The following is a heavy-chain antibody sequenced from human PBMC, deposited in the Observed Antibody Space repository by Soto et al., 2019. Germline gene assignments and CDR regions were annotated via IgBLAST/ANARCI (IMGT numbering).Heavy chain of an antibody. CDR1: GGSISSGDYY. J-gene: IGHJ6*02. V-gene: IGHV4-30-4*01. D-gene: IGHD3-10*01. Sequence: PSETLSLTCTVSGGSISSGDYYWSWIRQPPGKGLEWIGYIYYSGSTYYNPSLKSRVTISVDTSKNQFSLKLSSMTAADTAVYYCARVGFGELLAHGMDVWGQGTTVTAP. CDR2: IYYSGST. CDR3: ARVGFGELLAHGMDV.